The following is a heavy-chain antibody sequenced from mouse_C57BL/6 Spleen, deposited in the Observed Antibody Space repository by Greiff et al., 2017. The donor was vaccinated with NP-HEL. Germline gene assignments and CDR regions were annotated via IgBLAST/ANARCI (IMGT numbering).Heavy chain of an antibody. CDR3: ARQLTGTGGY. V-gene: IGHV1-64*01. CDR2: IHPNSGST. CDR1: GYTFTSYW. J-gene: IGHJ2*01. D-gene: IGHD4-1*01. Sequence: VQLQQSGAELVKPGASVKLSCKASGYTFTSYWMHWVKQRPGQGLEWIGMIHPNSGSTNYNEKFKSKATLTVDKSSSTAYMQLSSLTSEDSAVYYCARQLTGTGGYWGQGTTLTVSS.